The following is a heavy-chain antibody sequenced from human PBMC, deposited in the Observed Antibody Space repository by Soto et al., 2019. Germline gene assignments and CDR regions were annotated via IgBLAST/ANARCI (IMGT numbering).Heavy chain of an antibody. J-gene: IGHJ4*02. D-gene: IGHD2-15*01. V-gene: IGHV1-18*04. CDR1: GYTFANYG. Sequence: QVELKQSGAAVKKPGASVKVSCRAAGYTFANYGITWVRQAPGQGLQWMGWVSGHDGKTKSNKNLQGRITMTTDTSTNTAYLELKNFKSEDTAIYYCARDSAFLFGSTGYFDYWGQGTLVSVSS. CDR2: VSGHDGKT. CDR3: ARDSAFLFGSTGYFDY.